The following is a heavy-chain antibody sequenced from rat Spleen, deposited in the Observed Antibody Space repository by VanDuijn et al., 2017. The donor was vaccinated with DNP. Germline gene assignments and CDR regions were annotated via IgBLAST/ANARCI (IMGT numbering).Heavy chain of an antibody. Sequence: EVQLVESGGGLVQPGRSLKLSCAASGLTFRDYNVAWVRQAPKKSLEWVATISSYGNEIYYRDSVRGRFTISRDDARSTLYLQMDSLRSEDTATYYCTSRPPPTRGPFDYWGQGIMVTVSS. D-gene: IGHD1-4*01. CDR3: TSRPPPTRGPFDY. CDR1: GLTFRDYN. J-gene: IGHJ2*01. CDR2: ISSYGNEI. V-gene: IGHV5-7*01.